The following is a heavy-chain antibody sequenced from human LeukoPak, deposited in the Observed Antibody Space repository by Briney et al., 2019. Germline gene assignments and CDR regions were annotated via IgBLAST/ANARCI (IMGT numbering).Heavy chain of an antibody. CDR3: ARGRITMVRGVIGFYYYYYMDV. V-gene: IGHV4-34*01. J-gene: IGHJ6*03. Sequence: SETLSLTCAVCGGSFSGYYWSWIRQPPGKGLEWIGEINHSGSTNYNPSLKSRVTISVDTSKNQFSLKLSSVTAADTAVYYCARGRITMVRGVIGFYYYYYMDVWGKGTTVTVSS. CDR2: INHSGST. D-gene: IGHD3-10*01. CDR1: GGSFSGYY.